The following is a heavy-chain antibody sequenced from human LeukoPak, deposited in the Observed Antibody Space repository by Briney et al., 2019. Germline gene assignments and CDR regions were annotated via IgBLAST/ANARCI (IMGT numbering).Heavy chain of an antibody. CDR1: GFTFSDYY. CDR3: ARKRGYDFWSGSSDAFDI. CDR2: ISNSGSTI. J-gene: IGHJ3*02. V-gene: IGHV3-11*01. Sequence: GGSLRLSCAASGFTFSDYYMNWIRQAPGKGLEWVSYISNSGSTIYYADSVKGRFTISRDNAENSVYLQMDSLRAEDTAVYYCARKRGYDFWSGSSDAFDIRGQGTMVTVSS. D-gene: IGHD3-3*01.